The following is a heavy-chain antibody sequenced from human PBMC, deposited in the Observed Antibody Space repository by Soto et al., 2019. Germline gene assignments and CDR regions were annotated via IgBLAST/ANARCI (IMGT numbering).Heavy chain of an antibody. J-gene: IGHJ1*01. CDR3: ARLDYDHNGKYFQH. D-gene: IGHD2-8*01. Sequence: PGGSLRLSCAASGFTFSSYSMNWVRQAPGKGLEWVSYISSSSSTIYYADSVKGRFTISRDNAKNSLYLQMNSLRAEDTAVYYCARLDYDHNGKYFQHWGQGTLVTVSS. CDR1: GFTFSSYS. CDR2: ISSSSSTI. V-gene: IGHV3-48*01.